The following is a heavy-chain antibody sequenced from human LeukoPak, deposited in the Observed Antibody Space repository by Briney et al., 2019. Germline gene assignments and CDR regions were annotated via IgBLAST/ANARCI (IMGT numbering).Heavy chain of an antibody. CDR2: IYYSGST. Sequence: PSETLSLTCTVSGGSISSYYWSWIRQPPGKGLEWIGYIYYSGSTNYNPSLKSRVTISVDTSKNQFPLKLSSVTAADTAVYYCARTNYDSSGYYYGYWGQGTLVTVSS. V-gene: IGHV4-59*08. CDR1: GGSISSYY. D-gene: IGHD3-22*01. J-gene: IGHJ4*02. CDR3: ARTNYDSSGYYYGY.